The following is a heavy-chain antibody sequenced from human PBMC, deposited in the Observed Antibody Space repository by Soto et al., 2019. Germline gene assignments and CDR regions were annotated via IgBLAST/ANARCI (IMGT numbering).Heavy chain of an antibody. CDR1: GFTFGSYG. D-gene: IGHD6-6*01. V-gene: IGHV3-33*08. J-gene: IGHJ3*02. CDR2: IWYDGSNK. CDR3: ARVALKPRPEYSSSSVAFDI. Sequence: GGSLRLSCAASGFTFGSYGMHWVRQAPGKGLEWVAVIWYDGSNKYYADSVKGRFTISRDNSKNTLYPQMNSLRAEDTAVYYCARVALKPRPEYSSSSVAFDIWGQGTMVTVSS.